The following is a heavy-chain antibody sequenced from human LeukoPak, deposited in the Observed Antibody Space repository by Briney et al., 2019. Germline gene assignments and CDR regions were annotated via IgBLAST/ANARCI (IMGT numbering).Heavy chain of an antibody. J-gene: IGHJ4*02. CDR1: GFTFSIYS. CDR2: ISSSSSYI. V-gene: IGHV3-21*01. Sequence: GGSLRLSCAASGFTFSIYSMNWVRQAPGKGLEWVSSISSSSSYIYYADSVKGRFTISRDNAKNSLYLQMNSLRAEDTAVYYCARDVCDYGDCSFDYWGQGTLVTVSS. D-gene: IGHD4-17*01. CDR3: ARDVCDYGDCSFDY.